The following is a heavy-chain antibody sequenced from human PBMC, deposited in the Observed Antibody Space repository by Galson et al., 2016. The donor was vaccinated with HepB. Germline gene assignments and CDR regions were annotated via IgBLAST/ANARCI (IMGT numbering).Heavy chain of an antibody. CDR2: ISQDGGEA. J-gene: IGHJ4*02. CDR1: GFTFSSYW. D-gene: IGHD4-17*01. CDR3: AREGYGDALDH. Sequence: SLRLSCAASGFTFSSYWMSWVRQAPGTGLERVANISQDGGEAYYKDSVKGRFTISRDNADNSLYLQMNSLRAEDTALYYCAREGYGDALDHWGQGTLVTVST. V-gene: IGHV3-7*01.